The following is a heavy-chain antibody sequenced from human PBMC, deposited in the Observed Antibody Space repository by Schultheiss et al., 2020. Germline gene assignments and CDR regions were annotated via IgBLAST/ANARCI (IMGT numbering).Heavy chain of an antibody. V-gene: IGHV4-4*02. D-gene: IGHD2-15*01. CDR3: ARHPYCSGGSCYFNWFDP. CDR1: GGSISSSNW. J-gene: IGHJ5*02. CDR2: IYHSGRT. Sequence: SETLSLTCAVSGGSISSSNWWSWVRQPPGEGLEWIGSIYHSGRTYFNPSLKSRVTISVDTSKNQFSLKLSSVTAADTAVYYCARHPYCSGGSCYFNWFDPWGQGTLVTVSS.